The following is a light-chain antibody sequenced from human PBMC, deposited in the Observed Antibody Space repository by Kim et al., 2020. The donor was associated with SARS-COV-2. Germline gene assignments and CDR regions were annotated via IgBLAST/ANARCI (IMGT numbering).Light chain of an antibody. CDR1: PSVGIN. CDR2: GAS. J-gene: IGKJ4*01. V-gene: IGKV3-15*01. CDR3: QQYNNWPPLT. Sequence: PGERSPLSCMASPSVGINLAWDQQKPGQAPRLLIYGASTRATGIPARLSGSGSGTEFTLTISSLQSEDFAVYYCQQYNNWPPLTFGGGTKVDIK.